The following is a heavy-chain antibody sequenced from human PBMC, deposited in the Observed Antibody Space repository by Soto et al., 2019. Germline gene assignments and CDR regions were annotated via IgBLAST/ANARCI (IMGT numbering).Heavy chain of an antibody. CDR1: GYSFTSYW. V-gene: IGHV5-51*01. CDR3: ARHGTITMVRGVMNDYYYYGMDV. Sequence: PGESLKISCKGSGYSFTSYWIGWVRQMPGKGLEWMGIIYPGDSDTRYSPSFQGQVTISADKSISTAYLQWSSLKASDTAMYYCARHGTITMVRGVMNDYYYYGMDVWGQGTTVTVSS. D-gene: IGHD3-10*01. J-gene: IGHJ6*02. CDR2: IYPGDSDT.